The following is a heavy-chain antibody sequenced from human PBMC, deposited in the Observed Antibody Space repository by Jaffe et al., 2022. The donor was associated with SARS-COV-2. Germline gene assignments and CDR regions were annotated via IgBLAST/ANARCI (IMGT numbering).Heavy chain of an antibody. CDR3: ARSSHLWFGESPPSTYNWFDP. CDR1: GFTFSSYS. CDR2: ISSSSSTI. Sequence: EVQLVESGGGLVQPGGSLRLSCAASGFTFSSYSMNWVRQAPGKGLEWVSYISSSSSTIYYADSVKGRFTISRDNAKNSLYLQMNSLRAEDTAVYYCARSSHLWFGESPPSTYNWFDPWGQGTLVTVSS. J-gene: IGHJ5*02. D-gene: IGHD3-10*01. V-gene: IGHV3-48*01.